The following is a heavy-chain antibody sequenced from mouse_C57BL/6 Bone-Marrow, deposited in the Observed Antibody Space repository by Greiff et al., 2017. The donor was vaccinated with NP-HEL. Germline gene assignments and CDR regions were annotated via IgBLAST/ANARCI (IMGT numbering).Heavy chain of an antibody. Sequence: EVKLVESGGGLVQPKGSLKLSCAASGFTFNTYAMHWVRQAPGKGLEWVARIRSKSSNYATYYADSVKDSITISRYESQSMLYLQMNNLKTEDTAMYYCVRDRSNYPYYAMDYWGQGTSVTVSS. CDR2: IRSKSSNYAT. D-gene: IGHD2-5*01. J-gene: IGHJ4*01. CDR3: VRDRSNYPYYAMDY. V-gene: IGHV10-3*01. CDR1: GFTFNTYA.